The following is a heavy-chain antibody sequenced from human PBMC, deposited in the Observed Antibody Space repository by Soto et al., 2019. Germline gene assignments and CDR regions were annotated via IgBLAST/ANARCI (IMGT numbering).Heavy chain of an antibody. CDR1: GFNLINYA. Sequence: QVQLVESGGGVVQPGRSLRLSCAASGFNLINYAMHWVRQAPGKGLEWVAVISYDGNNKYYADSVKGRFTVSRDNSKNTLYLQMNSLRVEDTALYYCVRVPDKSGSKEGDFDYWGQGTLVTVSS. J-gene: IGHJ4*02. CDR3: VRVPDKSGSKEGDFDY. CDR2: ISYDGNNK. V-gene: IGHV3-30-3*01. D-gene: IGHD3-10*01.